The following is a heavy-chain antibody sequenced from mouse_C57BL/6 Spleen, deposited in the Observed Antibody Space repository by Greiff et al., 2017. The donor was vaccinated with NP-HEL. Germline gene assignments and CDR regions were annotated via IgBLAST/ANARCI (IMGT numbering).Heavy chain of an antibody. J-gene: IGHJ4*01. CDR3: ARSSGSSPYYAMDY. Sequence: QVQLQQPGAELVKPGASVKLSCKASGYTFTSYWMHWVKQRPGQGLEWIGMIHPNSGSTNYNEKFKSKATLTVDKSSSTAYMQLSSLTSEDSAVYYGARSSGSSPYYAMDYWGQGTSVTVSS. V-gene: IGHV1-64*01. CDR1: GYTFTSYW. CDR2: IHPNSGST. D-gene: IGHD1-1*01.